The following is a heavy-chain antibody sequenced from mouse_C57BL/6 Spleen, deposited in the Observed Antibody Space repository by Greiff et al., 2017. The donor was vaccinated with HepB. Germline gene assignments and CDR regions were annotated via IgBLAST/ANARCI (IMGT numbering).Heavy chain of an antibody. CDR1: GFTFSSYA. V-gene: IGHV5-4*01. Sequence: DVKLVESGGGLVKPGGSLKLSCAASGFTFSSYAMSWVRQTPEKRLEWVATISDGGSYTYYPDNVKGRFTISRDNAKNNLYLQMSHLKSEDTAMYYCARDPSTGHWYFDVWGTGTTVTVSS. J-gene: IGHJ1*03. CDR3: ARDPSTGHWYFDV. CDR2: ISDGGSYT. D-gene: IGHD4-1*02.